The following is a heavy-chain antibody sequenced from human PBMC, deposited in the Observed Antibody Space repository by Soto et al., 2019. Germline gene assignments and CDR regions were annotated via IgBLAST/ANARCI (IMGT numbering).Heavy chain of an antibody. V-gene: IGHV4-59*01. CDR2: IYYSGST. CDR1: GGSISSYY. D-gene: IGHD3-10*01. J-gene: IGHJ5*02. CDR3: AIDLSLRTMVRGVKGDWFDP. Sequence: SETLSLTCTVSGGSISSYYWSWIRQPPGKGLEWIGYIYYSGSTNYNPSLKSRVTISVDTSKNQFSLKLSSVTAADTAVYYCAIDLSLRTMVRGVKGDWFDPWGQGTLVTVSS.